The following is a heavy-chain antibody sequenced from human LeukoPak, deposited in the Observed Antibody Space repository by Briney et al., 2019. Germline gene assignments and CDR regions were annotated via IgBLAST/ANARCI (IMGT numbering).Heavy chain of an antibody. Sequence: SETLSLTCTVSGGSISSSNYYWTWIRQPAGKGLEWIGRIYTTGSPSYSPSLKSRVTISVDTSTNEFSLKLTSVSAADTAVYYCARDRGITTARGVPSWFDPWGQGTLVTVSS. J-gene: IGHJ5*02. CDR3: ARDRGITTARGVPSWFDP. CDR2: IYTTGSP. D-gene: IGHD3-10*01. V-gene: IGHV4-61*02. CDR1: GGSISSSNYY.